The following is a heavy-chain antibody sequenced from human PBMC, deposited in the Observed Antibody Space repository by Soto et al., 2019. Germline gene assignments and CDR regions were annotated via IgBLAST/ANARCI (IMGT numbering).Heavy chain of an antibody. J-gene: IGHJ4*02. V-gene: IGHV4-59*01. CDR3: ARDRGHLY. Sequence: SETLSLTCTVSGGSISSYYWSWIRQPPGKGLEWIGYIYYSGSTNYNPSLKSRVTISVDTSKNQFSLKLSSVTAADTAVYYCARDRGHLYWGQGTLVTVSS. CDR2: IYYSGST. D-gene: IGHD3-10*01. CDR1: GGSISSYY.